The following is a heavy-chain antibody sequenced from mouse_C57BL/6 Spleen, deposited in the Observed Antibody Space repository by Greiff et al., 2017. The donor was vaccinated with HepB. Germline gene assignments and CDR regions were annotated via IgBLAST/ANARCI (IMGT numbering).Heavy chain of an antibody. J-gene: IGHJ4*01. CDR2: IRSKSSNYAT. CDR3: VGDSPSTGAMDY. Sequence: EVMLVESGGGLVQPKGSLKLSCAASGFTFNTYAMHWVRQAPGKGLEWVARIRSKSSNYATYYAESVKDRFTISRDYSQSMLYLQMNNLETEDTAMYYCVGDSPSTGAMDYWGQGTSVTVSS. V-gene: IGHV10-3*01. CDR1: GFTFNTYA. D-gene: IGHD1-1*01.